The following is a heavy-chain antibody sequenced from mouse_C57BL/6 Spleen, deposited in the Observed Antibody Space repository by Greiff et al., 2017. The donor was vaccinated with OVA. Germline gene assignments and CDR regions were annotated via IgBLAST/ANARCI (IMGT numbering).Heavy chain of an antibody. J-gene: IGHJ2*01. CDR3: AWGITTVVDYFDY. V-gene: IGHV1-82*01. CDR1: GYAFSSSW. CDR2: IYPGDGAT. D-gene: IGHD1-1*01. Sequence: VQLQQSGPELVKPGASVKISCKASGYAFSSSWMNWVKQRPGKGLEWIGRIYPGDGATNYNGKFKGKATLTADKSSSTAYMHLSSLTSEDAAVDFGAWGITTVVDYFDYWGQGTTLTVSS.